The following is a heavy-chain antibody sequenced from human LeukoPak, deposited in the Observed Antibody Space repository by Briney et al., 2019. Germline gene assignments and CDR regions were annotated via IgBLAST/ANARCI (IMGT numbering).Heavy chain of an antibody. CDR2: INPNGGDT. Sequence: ASVKVSCKASGYTFTGYYIHWVRQAPGQGLEWMGRINPNGGDTNYAQKFQGRVTMASDTSISTAYMELNSLISDDTAVYYCVRVGFTTSWSNFDYWGQGTLVTVSS. D-gene: IGHD2-2*01. J-gene: IGHJ4*02. CDR1: GYTFTGYY. V-gene: IGHV1-2*06. CDR3: VRVGFTTSWSNFDY.